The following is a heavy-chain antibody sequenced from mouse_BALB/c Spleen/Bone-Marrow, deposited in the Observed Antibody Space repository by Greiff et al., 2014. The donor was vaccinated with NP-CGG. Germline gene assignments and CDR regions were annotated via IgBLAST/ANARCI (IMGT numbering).Heavy chain of an antibody. Sequence: VQLQQSGPELEKPGASVKISCKASGYSFSGYNLNWVKQNSGQSLEWIGNIDPYYGDTTYNQKFKGKATLTVDRSSSTAYMQLKSLTSEDPAVYYCARKAYYTNWWYFDVWGAGTTVTVSS. J-gene: IGHJ1*01. D-gene: IGHD2-5*01. CDR1: GYSFSGYN. V-gene: IGHV1-39*01. CDR3: ARKAYYTNWWYFDV. CDR2: IDPYYGDT.